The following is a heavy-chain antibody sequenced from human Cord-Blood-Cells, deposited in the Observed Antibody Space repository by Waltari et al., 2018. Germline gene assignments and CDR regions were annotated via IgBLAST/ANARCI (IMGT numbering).Heavy chain of an antibody. J-gene: IGHJ4*02. Sequence: QVQLVESGGGVVQPGRSLRLSCAASGFTFSSYAMHWVRQAPGKGLGWVAVISYDGSNKYYADSVKGRFTIARDNSKNTLYLQMNSLRAEDTAGYYCARGKGSPFDYWGQGTLVTVSS. D-gene: IGHD1-26*01. V-gene: IGHV3-30-3*01. CDR1: GFTFSSYA. CDR3: ARGKGSPFDY. CDR2: ISYDGSNK.